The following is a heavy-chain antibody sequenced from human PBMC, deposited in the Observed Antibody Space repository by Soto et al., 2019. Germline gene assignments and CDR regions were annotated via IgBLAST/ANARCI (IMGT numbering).Heavy chain of an antibody. CDR2: ISAYNGNT. J-gene: IGHJ3*02. Sequence: ASVKVSCKASGYTFTSYGISWVRQAPGQGLEWMGWISAYNGNTNYAQKLQGRVTMTRDTSTSTAYMELRSLRSEDTVVYYCARVSCSGGSCYRDSNRTKNAFDIWGQGTMVTVS. D-gene: IGHD2-15*01. CDR1: GYTFTSYG. V-gene: IGHV1-18*01. CDR3: ARVSCSGGSCYRDSNRTKNAFDI.